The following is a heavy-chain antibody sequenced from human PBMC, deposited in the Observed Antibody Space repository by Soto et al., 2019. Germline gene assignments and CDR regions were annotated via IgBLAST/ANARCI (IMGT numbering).Heavy chain of an antibody. V-gene: IGHV6-1*01. CDR2: TYYRSKWYN. CDR1: GDSVSGNSAA. CDR3: ARSYINNWFDP. J-gene: IGHJ5*02. D-gene: IGHD2-15*01. Sequence: SQTLSLTCAISGDSVSGNSAAWSWIRQSPSRGLEWLGRTYYRSKWYNDYALSVKSRITINPDASKNQSSLQLNSVTPEDTAVYYCARSYINNWFDPWGQGTLVTVSS.